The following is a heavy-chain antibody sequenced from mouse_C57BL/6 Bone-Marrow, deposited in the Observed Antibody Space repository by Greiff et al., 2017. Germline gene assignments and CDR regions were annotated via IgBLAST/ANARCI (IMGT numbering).Heavy chain of an antibody. Sequence: EVMLVESGGDLVKPGGSLKLSCAASGFTFSSYGMSWVRQTPDKRLEWVATISSGGSYTYYPDSVKGRFTISRDNAKNTLYLKPSSLKSEDTAMYYCARQKGAMDYWGQGTSVTVSS. V-gene: IGHV5-6*01. J-gene: IGHJ4*01. CDR1: GFTFSSYG. CDR3: ARQKGAMDY. CDR2: ISSGGSYT.